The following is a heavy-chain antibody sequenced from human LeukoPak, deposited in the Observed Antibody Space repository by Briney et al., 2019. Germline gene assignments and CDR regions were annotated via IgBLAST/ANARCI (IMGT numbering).Heavy chain of an antibody. Sequence: SQTLSLTCTVSGGSISSGSYYWSWIRQPPGKGLEWIGYIYYSGSTNYNPSLKSRVTISVDTSKNQFSLKLSPVTAADTAVYYCARDYGDYDRGYYYYMDVWGRGTTVTVSS. CDR2: IYYSGST. D-gene: IGHD4-17*01. CDR1: GGSISSGSYY. CDR3: ARDYGDYDRGYYYYMDV. J-gene: IGHJ6*03. V-gene: IGHV4-61*01.